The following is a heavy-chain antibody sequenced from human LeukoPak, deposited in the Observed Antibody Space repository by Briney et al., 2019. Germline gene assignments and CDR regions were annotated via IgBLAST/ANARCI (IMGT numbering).Heavy chain of an antibody. Sequence: PGGSLRLSCAASEFTFSTYAMSWVRQAPGKGLEWVSAIGSGGGATYYADSVKGRFTVSRDNSKNTLYLQMNSLRAEDTAVYYCAKDLEITIFGVVIHWGQGTLVTVSS. CDR3: AKDLEITIFGVVIH. V-gene: IGHV3-23*01. CDR2: IGSGGGAT. D-gene: IGHD3-3*01. J-gene: IGHJ4*02. CDR1: EFTFSTYA.